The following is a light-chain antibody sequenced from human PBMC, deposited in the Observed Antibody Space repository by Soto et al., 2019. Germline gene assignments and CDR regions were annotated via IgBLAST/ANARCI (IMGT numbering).Light chain of an antibody. CDR3: SSYTSSSTLL. V-gene: IGLV2-14*01. CDR2: DVS. J-gene: IGLJ2*01. CDR1: ISDVGGYNY. Sequence: QSALTQPASVSGSPGQSITISCTGTISDVGGYNYVSWYQQHPGKAPKLMMYDVSNRPSGVSNRFSGSKSGNTASLTISGLQAEDEADYYCSSYTSSSTLLFGGGTKVTVL.